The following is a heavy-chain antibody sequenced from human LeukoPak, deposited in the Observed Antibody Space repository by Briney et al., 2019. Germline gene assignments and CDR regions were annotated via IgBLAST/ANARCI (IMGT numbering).Heavy chain of an antibody. CDR2: IYADGNT. V-gene: IGHV3-53*01. CDR1: GFLVNTNY. D-gene: IGHD4-17*01. Sequence: GGSLRLSCAASGFLVNTNYMTWVRQAPGRGLEWVSFIYADGNTYYADSVKGRFTISRDISKNAVYLQMNSLRAEDTAVYYCARDSYGDANFDSWGQGTLVTVSS. CDR3: ARDSYGDANFDS. J-gene: IGHJ4*02.